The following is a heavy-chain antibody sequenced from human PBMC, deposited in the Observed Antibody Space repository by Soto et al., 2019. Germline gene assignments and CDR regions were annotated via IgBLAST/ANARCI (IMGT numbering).Heavy chain of an antibody. Sequence: EVQLVESGGGLIQPGGSLKLSCAASGLTVSNNYMSWVRQAPGKGLEWVSVIYNDDKTYYADSVKGRFTISRDTSKNTLHLQMDSLRDEDTAVYYCVRPLPSGQNYGMDVWGQGTTVTVSS. CDR2: IYNDDKT. CDR3: VRPLPSGQNYGMDV. V-gene: IGHV3-53*01. J-gene: IGHJ6*02. D-gene: IGHD3-10*01. CDR1: GLTVSNNY.